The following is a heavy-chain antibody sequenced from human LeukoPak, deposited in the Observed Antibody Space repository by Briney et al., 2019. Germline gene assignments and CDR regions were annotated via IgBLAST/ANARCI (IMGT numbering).Heavy chain of an antibody. CDR1: GFTFSDYY. J-gene: IGHJ4*02. D-gene: IGHD3-10*01. CDR2: ISSSGSTT. CDR3: AKVGSMVRGVITDPFDY. V-gene: IGHV3-11*01. Sequence: GGSLRLSCAASGFTFSDYYMSWIRQAPGKGLEWVSYISSSGSTTYYADSVKGRFTISRDNSKNTLYLQMNSLRAEDTAVYYCAKVGSMVRGVITDPFDYWGQGTLVTVSS.